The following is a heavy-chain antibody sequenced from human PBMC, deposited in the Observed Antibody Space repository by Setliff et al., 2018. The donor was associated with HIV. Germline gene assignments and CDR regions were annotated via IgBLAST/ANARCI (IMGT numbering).Heavy chain of an antibody. CDR3: ASYYGADAPSYYFDF. Sequence: PSETLSLTCPVSGFSISSDYYGGWIRQPPGKGLEWIGSIYHSESTYYNPSLQSRVTMAVDTSKNQFSLKLSSVTAADTAVYYCASYYGADAPSYYFDFWGQGTQVTVS. CDR1: GFSISSDYY. CDR2: IYHSEST. V-gene: IGHV4-38-2*01. J-gene: IGHJ4*02. D-gene: IGHD3-22*01.